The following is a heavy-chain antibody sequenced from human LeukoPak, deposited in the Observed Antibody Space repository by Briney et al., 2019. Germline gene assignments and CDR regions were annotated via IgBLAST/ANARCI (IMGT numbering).Heavy chain of an antibody. CDR1: GFTVSSNY. V-gene: IGHV3-53*01. D-gene: IGHD1-1*01. Sequence: GGSLRLSCAASGFTVSSNYMSWVRQALGKGLEWVSVIYSGGRTYYAESVKGRFTISRDNSKNTMYLQMNSVRAEDTAVYYCAGNWAYWGQGTLVTVSS. CDR2: IYSGGRT. J-gene: IGHJ1*01. CDR3: AGNWAY.